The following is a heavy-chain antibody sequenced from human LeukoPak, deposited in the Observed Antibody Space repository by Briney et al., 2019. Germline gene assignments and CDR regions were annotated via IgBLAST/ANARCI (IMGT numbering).Heavy chain of an antibody. D-gene: IGHD3-3*01. CDR3: ARAPGGSYDFWSGYGEY. J-gene: IGHJ4*02. Sequence: GRSLRLSCAASGFIFSSYAMHWVRLAPGKRLEYVSAISSNGDSTYYANSVKGRFTVSRDNSKNTLYLQMGSLRTEDMAVYYCARAPGGSYDFWSGYGEYWGQGTLVTVST. V-gene: IGHV3-64*01. CDR1: GFIFSSYA. CDR2: ISSNGDST.